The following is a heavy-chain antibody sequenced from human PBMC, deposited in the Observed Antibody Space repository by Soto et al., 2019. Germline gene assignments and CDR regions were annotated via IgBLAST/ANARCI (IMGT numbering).Heavy chain of an antibody. Sequence: GGSLRLSCVVSGLTFSEAWMNWVRQTPGKGLEWVGRIKSQAAGGTTDYASPLKGRFTISRDDSESTLYLQMNSLKTEDTAVYYCATGRLYVYYDNSGFFGSPFVWGQGTMVTVSS. V-gene: IGHV3-15*07. CDR1: GLTFSEAW. D-gene: IGHD3-22*01. CDR2: IKSQAAGGTT. CDR3: ATGRLYVYYDNSGFFGSPFV. J-gene: IGHJ3*01.